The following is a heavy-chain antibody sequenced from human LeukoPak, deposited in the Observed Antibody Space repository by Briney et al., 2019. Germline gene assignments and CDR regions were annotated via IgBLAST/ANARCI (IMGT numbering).Heavy chain of an antibody. J-gene: IGHJ4*02. CDR1: GFTSSSYA. CDR2: ISGSGGST. D-gene: IGHD1-14*01. Sequence: PGGSLRLSCAASGFTSSSYAMSWVRQAPGKGLEWVSAISGSGGSTYYADSVKGRFTISRDNSKNTLYLQMNSLRGEDTAVYYCAAKEGTRSDFDYWGQGTLVTVAS. V-gene: IGHV3-23*01. CDR3: AAKEGTRSDFDY.